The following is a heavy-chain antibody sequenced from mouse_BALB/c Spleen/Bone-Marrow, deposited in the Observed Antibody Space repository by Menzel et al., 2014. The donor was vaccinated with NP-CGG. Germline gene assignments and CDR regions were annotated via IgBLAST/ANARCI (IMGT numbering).Heavy chain of an antibody. J-gene: IGHJ1*01. CDR2: IRNKANGYTT. D-gene: IGHD1-1*01. CDR1: GFTFTDYY. CDR3: ARDEHYDIYWCFDV. Sequence: EVHLVESGGGLVQPGGSLRLSCATSGFTFTDYYMSWVRQPPGKALEWLGFIRNKANGYTTEYSASVQGRFTISRDNSQSILYLQMNTLRAEDSATYYCARDEHYDIYWCFDVWGAGTTVTVPS. V-gene: IGHV7-3*02.